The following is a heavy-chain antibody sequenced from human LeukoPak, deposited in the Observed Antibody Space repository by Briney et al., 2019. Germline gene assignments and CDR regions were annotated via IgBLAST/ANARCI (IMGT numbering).Heavy chain of an antibody. CDR3: ARDVPRRTSCPLDY. D-gene: IGHD2-2*01. J-gene: IGHJ4*02. CDR1: GFTFSSYN. Sequence: GGSLRLSCTASGFTFSSYNMNWVRQAPGKGLEWVSYISSSVTTIYYADSVKGRFTISRDNAKNSLYLEMNSLRAEDTAVYYCARDVPRRTSCPLDYWGQGTLVTVSS. CDR2: ISSSVTTI. V-gene: IGHV3-48*01.